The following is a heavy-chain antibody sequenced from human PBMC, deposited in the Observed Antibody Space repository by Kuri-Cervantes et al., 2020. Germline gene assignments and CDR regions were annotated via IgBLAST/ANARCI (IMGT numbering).Heavy chain of an antibody. V-gene: IGHV4-39*01. CDR3: ARHAAHYDILTGYYPQNWFDP. D-gene: IGHD3-9*01. CDR1: GSSIGSGTYY. Sequence: SETLSLTCTVSGSSIGSGTYYWGWIRQPPGKGLEWIGSIYYSKSHYYNPSLKSRVTLSVDTSKNQFSLNLTSVTAADTAVYYCARHAAHYDILTGYYPQNWFDPWGQGTLVTVSS. J-gene: IGHJ5*02. CDR2: IYYSKSH.